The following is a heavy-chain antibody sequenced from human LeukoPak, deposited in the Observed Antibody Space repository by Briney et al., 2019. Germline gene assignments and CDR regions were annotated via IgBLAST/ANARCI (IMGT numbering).Heavy chain of an antibody. CDR2: ISSSSSYI. Sequence: AGSLRLSCAASGFTFSSYSMNWVRQAPGKGLEWVSSISSSSSYIYYADSVKGRFPIPRDNANNSLYLQMNSLRAEDTAVYYCARLYSSSWYSAFDIWGQGTMVTVSS. V-gene: IGHV3-21*01. CDR3: ARLYSSSWYSAFDI. CDR1: GFTFSSYS. D-gene: IGHD6-13*01. J-gene: IGHJ3*02.